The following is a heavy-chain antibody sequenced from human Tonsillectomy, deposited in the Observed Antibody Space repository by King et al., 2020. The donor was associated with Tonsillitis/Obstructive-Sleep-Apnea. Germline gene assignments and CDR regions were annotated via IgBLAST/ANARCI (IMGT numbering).Heavy chain of an antibody. CDR3: ARGTYDFWSGYYPTDYFDY. J-gene: IGHJ4*02. V-gene: IGHV3-30*04. D-gene: IGHD3-3*01. Sequence: VQLVESGGGVVQPGRSLRLSCAASGFTFSSYAMHWVRQAPGKGLEWVAVISYGGSNKYYADSVKGRFTISRDNSKNTLYLQMNSLRAEDTAVYYCARGTYDFWSGYYPTDYFDYWGQGTLVTVSS. CDR1: GFTFSSYA. CDR2: ISYGGSNK.